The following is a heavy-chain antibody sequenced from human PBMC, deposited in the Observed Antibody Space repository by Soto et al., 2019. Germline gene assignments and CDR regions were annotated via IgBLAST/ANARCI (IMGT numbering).Heavy chain of an antibody. J-gene: IGHJ4*02. V-gene: IGHV1-8*01. CDR1: GYTFTSYD. CDR3: ASSSIAAAIYYFDY. CDR2: MNPNSGNT. D-gene: IGHD6-13*01. Sequence: QVQLVQSGAEVKKPGASVKVSCKASGYTFTSYDINWVRQATGQGLEWMGWMNPNSGNTGYAQKFQGRVTMTRNTSISTAYMELRSLRSEDTAVYYCASSSIAAAIYYFDYWGQGTLVTVSS.